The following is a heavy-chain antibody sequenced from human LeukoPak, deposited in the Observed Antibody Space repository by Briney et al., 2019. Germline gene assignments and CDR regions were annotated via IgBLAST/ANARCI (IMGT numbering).Heavy chain of an antibody. V-gene: IGHV3-33*01. D-gene: IGHD6-19*01. J-gene: IGHJ4*02. Sequence: PGTSLRLSCAASGFTFSAYGMHWVRQAPGKGPEWVALIWHDGSNENYADSVRGRFAISRDNSKNTLYLQINSPRADDTAVYYCARWSQYSGGGWYELDYWGQGTRVTVSS. CDR1: GFTFSAYG. CDR2: IWHDGSNE. CDR3: ARWSQYSGGGWYELDY.